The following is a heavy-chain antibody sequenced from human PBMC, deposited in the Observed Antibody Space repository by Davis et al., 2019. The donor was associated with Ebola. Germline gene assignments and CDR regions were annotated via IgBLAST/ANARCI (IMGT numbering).Heavy chain of an antibody. J-gene: IGHJ6*04. V-gene: IGHV3-30*18. CDR3: AKGGDIVVVPAASGDYYGMDV. D-gene: IGHD2-2*01. CDR2: ISYDGSNK. CDR1: GFTFSSYG. Sequence: GGSLRLSCAASGFTFSSYGMHWVRQAPGKGLEWVAVISYDGSNKYYADSVKGRFTISRDNSKNTLYLQMNSLRAEDTAVYYCAKGGDIVVVPAASGDYYGMDVWGKGTTVTVSS.